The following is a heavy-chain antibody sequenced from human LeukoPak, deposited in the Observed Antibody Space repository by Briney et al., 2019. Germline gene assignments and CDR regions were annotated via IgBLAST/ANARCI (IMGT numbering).Heavy chain of an antibody. Sequence: PSETLSLTCTVSGGSISSGGYYWSWIRQPPRKGLEWIGEINHSGSTNYNPSLKSRVTISVDTSKNQFSLKLSSVTAADTAVYYCASGEKFSNIVVVPAANPQHHSFDYWGQGTLVTVSS. D-gene: IGHD2-2*01. CDR1: GGSISSGGYY. CDR3: ASGEKFSNIVVVPAANPQHHSFDY. V-gene: IGHV4-39*07. J-gene: IGHJ4*02. CDR2: INHSGST.